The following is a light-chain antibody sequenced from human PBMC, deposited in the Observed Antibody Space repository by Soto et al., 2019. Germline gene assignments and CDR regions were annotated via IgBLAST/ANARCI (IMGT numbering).Light chain of an antibody. J-gene: IGKJ2*01. CDR3: RSDNWYSLLWR. V-gene: IGKV1-5*01. CDR2: DAS. CDR1: QSISSW. Sequence: RRTHSTSTRSSSVGDKVTITCRAIQSISSWLAWYQQKPGKATKLLIYDASSLESGVPSRFSGSGSGTEFTLTISSLQPDDFASKCGRSDNWYSLLWRFGHG.